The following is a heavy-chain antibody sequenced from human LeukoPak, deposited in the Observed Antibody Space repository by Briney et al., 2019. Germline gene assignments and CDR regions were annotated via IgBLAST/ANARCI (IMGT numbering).Heavy chain of an antibody. CDR3: ARDSSDYGDPQDAFDI. CDR1: GGTFSSYT. J-gene: IGHJ3*02. D-gene: IGHD4-17*01. CDR2: IIPILGIA. V-gene: IGHV1-69*04. Sequence: GASVKVSCKASGGTFSSYTISWVRQAPGQGLEWMGRIIPILGIANYAQKFQGRVTITADKSTSTAYMELSSLRSEDTAVYYCARDSSDYGDPQDAFDIWDQGTMVTVSS.